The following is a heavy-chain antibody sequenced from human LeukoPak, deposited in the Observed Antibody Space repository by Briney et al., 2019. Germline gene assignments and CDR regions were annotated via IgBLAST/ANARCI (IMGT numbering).Heavy chain of an antibody. J-gene: IGHJ4*02. CDR1: GGSISSYH. CDR2: IYTSGST. Sequence: PSETLSLTCTVSGGSISSYHWSWIRQPAGKGLEWIGRIYTSGSTNYNPSLKSRVTMSVDTSKNQFSLKLSSVTAADTAVYYCARESPEPIVVVPAARNMDFDYWGQGTLVTVSS. D-gene: IGHD2-2*01. CDR3: ARESPEPIVVVPAARNMDFDY. V-gene: IGHV4-4*07.